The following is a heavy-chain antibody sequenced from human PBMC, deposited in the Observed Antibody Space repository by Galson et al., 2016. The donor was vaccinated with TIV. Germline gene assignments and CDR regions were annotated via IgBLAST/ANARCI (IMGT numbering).Heavy chain of an antibody. V-gene: IGHV3-30-3*01. J-gene: IGHJ4*02. Sequence: SLRLSCAASGFTFNSYPMNWVRQAPGKGLEWVAVISYDGSNHADSVKGRFTISRDKSKNTPFLQMNSLRPEDTAVYYCARTLTSYYFDYWGQGTLVTVSS. CDR1: GFTFNSYP. CDR2: ISYDGSN. D-gene: IGHD1-20*01. CDR3: ARTLTSYYFDY.